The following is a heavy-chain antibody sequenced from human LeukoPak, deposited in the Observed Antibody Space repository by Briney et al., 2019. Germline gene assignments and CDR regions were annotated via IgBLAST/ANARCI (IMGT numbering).Heavy chain of an antibody. D-gene: IGHD6-13*01. V-gene: IGHV4-38-2*01. CDR1: GYSISSGYY. CDR3: ARPIGAQSAPGNFDL. J-gene: IGHJ4*02. Sequence: SETLCLTCGVSGYSISSGYYWGWIRQPPGKGLEWIGSIYHGGGTYYNPSLKSRVTISLDTSKNQFSLNLNSVTAADTAVYYCARPIGAQSAPGNFDLWGQGMLVTVSS. CDR2: IYHGGGT.